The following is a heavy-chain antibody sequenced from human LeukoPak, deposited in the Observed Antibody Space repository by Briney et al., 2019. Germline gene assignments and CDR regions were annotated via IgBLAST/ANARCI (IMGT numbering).Heavy chain of an antibody. CDR2: ISGSGGST. CDR1: GFTLRSHA. J-gene: IGHJ4*02. D-gene: IGHD3-16*01. CDR3: AKQMSTVTFTPFDY. Sequence: PGGSLRLSCAASGFTLRSHAMSWVRQAPGKGLKWVSAISGSGGSTDYVDSVKGRFTISRDNSKNTLYLQMNSLRADDTAVYYCAKQMSTVTFTPFDYWGQGTLVTASS. V-gene: IGHV3-23*01.